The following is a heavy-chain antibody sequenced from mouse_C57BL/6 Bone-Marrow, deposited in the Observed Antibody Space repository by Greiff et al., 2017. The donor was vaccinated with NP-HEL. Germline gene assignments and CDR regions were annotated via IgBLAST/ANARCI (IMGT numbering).Heavy chain of an antibody. CDR1: GYTFTSYW. J-gene: IGHJ2*01. CDR2: IYPSDSET. Sequence: QVQLQQPGAELVRPGSSVKLSCKASGYTFTSYWMDWVKQRPGQGLEWIGSIYPSDSETHYNQKFKDKATLTVDKSSSTAYMQLSSLTSEDSAVYYCASGGTGYFDYWGQGTTLTVSS. D-gene: IGHD2-14*01. CDR3: ASGGTGYFDY. V-gene: IGHV1-61*01.